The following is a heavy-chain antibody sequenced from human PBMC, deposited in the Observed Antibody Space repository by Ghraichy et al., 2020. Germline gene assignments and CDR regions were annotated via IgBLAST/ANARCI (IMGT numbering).Heavy chain of an antibody. D-gene: IGHD1/OR15-1a*01. CDR3: AGQLAHDAFDT. Sequence: GGSLRLSCAASGFTFSNYWMHWVRQAPGKGLVWISRINDDGSSTTHADSVKGRFTISRDNAKNTLYLQMNGLRVEDTAVYYCAGQLAHDAFDTWGQVTMVTVSS. V-gene: IGHV3-74*01. CDR1: GFTFSNYW. J-gene: IGHJ3*02. CDR2: INDDGSST.